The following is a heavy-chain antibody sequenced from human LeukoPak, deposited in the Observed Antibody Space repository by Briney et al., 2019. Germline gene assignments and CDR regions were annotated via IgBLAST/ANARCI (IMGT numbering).Heavy chain of an antibody. J-gene: IGHJ5*02. V-gene: IGHV4-59*01. CDR2: IYYSGST. CDR1: GGSISSYY. D-gene: IGHD6-19*01. Sequence: SETLSLTCTVSGGSISSYYWSWIRQSPGKGLEWIGYIYYSGSTDYNPPLKSRVTISADTSKNQFSLKLSAVTAADTAVYYCAREGYSSGYKWFDPWGQGTLVTVSS. CDR3: AREGYSSGYKWFDP.